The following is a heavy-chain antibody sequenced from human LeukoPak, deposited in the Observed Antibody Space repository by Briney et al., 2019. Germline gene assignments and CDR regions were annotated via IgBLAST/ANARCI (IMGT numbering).Heavy chain of an antibody. D-gene: IGHD2-15*01. J-gene: IGHJ4*02. CDR1: GGSISSYY. V-gene: IGHV4-30-2*01. CDR2: IYHSGST. Sequence: PSQTLSLTCTVSGGSISSYYWSWIRQPPGKGLEWIGYIYHSGSTYYNPSLKSRVTISVDRSKNQFSLKLSSVTAADTAVYYCARRPDTHFDYWGQGTLVTVSS. CDR3: ARRPDTHFDY.